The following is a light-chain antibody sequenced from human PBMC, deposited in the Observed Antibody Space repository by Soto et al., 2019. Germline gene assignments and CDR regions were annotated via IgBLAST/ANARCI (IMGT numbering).Light chain of an antibody. CDR2: EVS. J-gene: IGLJ2*01. Sequence: QSVLTQPASVSGSLGQSVTISCTGTSSDVGAYDFVSWYQQHPGKAPKVMIYEVSDRPSGVSNRFSGSKSGNTASLTISGLQAEDEAHYYCSSYTSTKVLFGGGTKVTVL. CDR1: SSDVGAYDF. CDR3: SSYTSTKVL. V-gene: IGLV2-14*01.